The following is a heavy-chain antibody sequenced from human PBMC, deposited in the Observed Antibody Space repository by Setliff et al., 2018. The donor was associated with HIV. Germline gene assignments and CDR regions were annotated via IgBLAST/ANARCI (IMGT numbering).Heavy chain of an antibody. D-gene: IGHD3-22*01. Sequence: GASVKVSCKASGYTFTNYYTHWVRQAPGQGLEWMGLINPSGGRTSYAQKFQGRLTMTRDTSRSKVYMELSSLISEDTAVYYCARCYYDSSGPTDAFDIWGQGTVVTVSS. CDR2: INPSGGRT. CDR1: GYTFTNYY. CDR3: ARCYYDSSGPTDAFDI. J-gene: IGHJ3*02. V-gene: IGHV1-46*03.